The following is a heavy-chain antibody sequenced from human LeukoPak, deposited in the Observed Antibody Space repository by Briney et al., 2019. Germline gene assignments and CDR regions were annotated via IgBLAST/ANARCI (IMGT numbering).Heavy chain of an antibody. D-gene: IGHD1-20*01. J-gene: IGHJ4*02. Sequence: PGGSLRLSCAASGFTFDDYGMSWVRQAPGKGLEWVSGINWNGGSTGYADSVKGRFTISRDNAKNSLYLQMNSLRAEDTALYYCARGRLRYYNRNDIDYWGQGTLVTVSS. CDR1: GFTFDDYG. CDR2: INWNGGST. CDR3: ARGRLRYYNRNDIDY. V-gene: IGHV3-20*04.